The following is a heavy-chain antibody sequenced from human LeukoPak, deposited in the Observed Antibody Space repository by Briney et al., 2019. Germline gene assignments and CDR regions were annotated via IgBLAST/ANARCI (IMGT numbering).Heavy chain of an antibody. D-gene: IGHD3-10*01. Sequence: GGSLRLSCAASGLTLSSYSMNWVRQAPGKGLEWVSSISSSDTYIYYADSVKGRFTISRDNAKNSLYLQMNSLRAEDTAVYYCASGADYYGSGATYYYGMDVWGQGTTVTVSS. CDR1: GLTLSSYS. CDR2: ISSSDTYI. J-gene: IGHJ6*02. V-gene: IGHV3-21*01. CDR3: ASGADYYGSGATYYYGMDV.